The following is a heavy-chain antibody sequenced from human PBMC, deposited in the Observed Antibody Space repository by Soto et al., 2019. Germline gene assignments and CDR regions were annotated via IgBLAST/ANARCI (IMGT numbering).Heavy chain of an antibody. J-gene: IGHJ4*02. CDR1: GFTFSSYW. CDR3: ARGYREQPGGY. D-gene: IGHD5-12*01. Sequence: EVQLVESGGGLIQPGGSLRLSCAASGFTFSSYWMHWVREAPGKGLVWLSRINGEGSSTTYAASMQGRFTISRDNVTNPLYVQMNSMRADDTAVYYWARGYREQPGGYWGKGTLDTVAS. V-gene: IGHV3-74*01. CDR2: INGEGSST.